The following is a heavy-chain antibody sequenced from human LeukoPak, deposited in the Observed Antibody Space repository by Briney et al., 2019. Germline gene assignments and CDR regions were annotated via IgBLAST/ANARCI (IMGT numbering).Heavy chain of an antibody. CDR2: IKQDGSVI. V-gene: IGHV3-7*01. CDR1: GFTFSSYG. Sequence: GGSLRLSCAASGFTFSSYGMHWVRQAPGKGLEWVANIKQDGSVIYYVDSVKGRFTISRDNAKNSVYLQINSLRAEDTAVYYCARIGYSSSSFDYWGQGTLVTVSS. D-gene: IGHD6-6*01. J-gene: IGHJ4*02. CDR3: ARIGYSSSSFDY.